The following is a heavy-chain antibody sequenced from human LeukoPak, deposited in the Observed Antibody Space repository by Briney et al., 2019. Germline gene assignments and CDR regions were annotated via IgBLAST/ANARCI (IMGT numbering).Heavy chain of an antibody. J-gene: IGHJ4*02. CDR1: GFTFSSYW. CDR2: IKQDGSEK. Sequence: PGGSLRLSCAASGFTFSSYWMSWVRQAPGKGLEWVANIKQDGSEKYYVDSVKGRFTISRDNAKNSLYLQMNSLRAEDTAVYYCARDRRYCSGGSCYTPAFDYWGQGTLVTVSS. D-gene: IGHD2-15*01. V-gene: IGHV3-7*01. CDR3: ARDRRYCSGGSCYTPAFDY.